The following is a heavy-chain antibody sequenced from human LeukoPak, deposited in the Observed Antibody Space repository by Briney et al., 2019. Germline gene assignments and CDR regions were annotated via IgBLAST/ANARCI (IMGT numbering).Heavy chain of an antibody. CDR3: AKDLRTQLPEAFDY. CDR2: ISASGNSP. J-gene: IGHJ4*02. V-gene: IGHV3-23*01. CDR1: GFTFSSYW. Sequence: GGSLRLSCAASGFTFSSYWMTWVRQAPGKGLEWVSSISASGNSPYYADSVKGRFTISRDNSKNTVYLQMTNLRAEDTALYYCAKDLRTQLPEAFDYWGQGTLVTVSS. D-gene: IGHD2-2*01.